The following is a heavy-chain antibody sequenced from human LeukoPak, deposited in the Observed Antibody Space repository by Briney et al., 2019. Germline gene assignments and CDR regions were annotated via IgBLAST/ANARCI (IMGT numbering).Heavy chain of an antibody. V-gene: IGHV3-23*01. CDR2: ISGNGAGT. CDR3: AKNRAVTPFYDY. Sequence: GGSLRLSCAASAFTFSSYAMTWVRQAPGKGLEWASAISGNGAGTYYADSVKGRFTISRDNSKNTLHLQMDSLRAEDTAVYYCAKNRAVTPFYDYWGQGTLVTVSS. D-gene: IGHD4-11*01. CDR1: AFTFSSYA. J-gene: IGHJ4*02.